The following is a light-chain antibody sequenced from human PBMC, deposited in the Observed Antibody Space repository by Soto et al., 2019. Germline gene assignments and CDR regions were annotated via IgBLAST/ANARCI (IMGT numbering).Light chain of an antibody. CDR1: QGISRW. J-gene: IGKJ5*01. V-gene: IGKV1-12*01. CDR2: GAS. CDR3: QQSNSFPLN. Sequence: DIQMTQSPSFVSASVGDRVTITCRASQGISRWLAWYQQRPGKAPELLIYGASSLQSGVPSRFSGSGSGTDFTLTISSLQPEDFATYYCQQSNSFPLNFDQGTRLEIK.